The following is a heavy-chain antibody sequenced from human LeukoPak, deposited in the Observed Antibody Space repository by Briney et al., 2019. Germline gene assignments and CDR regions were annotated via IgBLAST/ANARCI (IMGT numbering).Heavy chain of an antibody. D-gene: IGHD6-19*01. CDR3: ARDRQWLVLVY. J-gene: IGHJ4*02. CDR1: GYSFSDYY. Sequence: GASVKVSCKASGYSFSDYYLHWVRQAPGQGLEWMGWINPKSGATNYAQKFQGRVTMTRDTSIDTAYMEMNGLRSDDTAVYYCARDRQWLVLVYWGQGTLVTVSS. V-gene: IGHV1-2*02. CDR2: INPKSGAT.